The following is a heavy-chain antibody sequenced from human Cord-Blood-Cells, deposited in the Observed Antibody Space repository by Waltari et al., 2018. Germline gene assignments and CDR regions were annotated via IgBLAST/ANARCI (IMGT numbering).Heavy chain of an antibody. Sequence: QVQLVQSGAEVKKPGAYVKVSCKAPGYTFTGYYMHWVTQAPGQGLELMGWINPNSGGTNYAQKFQGRVTMTRDTSISTAYMELSRLRSDDTAVYYCARFMTTVVTDAFDIWGQGTMVTVSS. CDR2: INPNSGGT. D-gene: IGHD4-17*01. V-gene: IGHV1-2*02. CDR1: GYTFTGYY. J-gene: IGHJ3*02. CDR3: ARFMTTVVTDAFDI.